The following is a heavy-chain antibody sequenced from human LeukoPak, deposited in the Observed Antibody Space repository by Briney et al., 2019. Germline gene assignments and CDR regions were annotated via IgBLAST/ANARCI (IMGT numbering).Heavy chain of an antibody. V-gene: IGHV3-30*18. CDR3: AKDPSHAVVPAAIGGYFDY. J-gene: IGHJ4*02. Sequence: QPGRSLRLSCAASGFTFSSYGMHWVRQAPGKGLEWVAVISYDGSNKYYADSVKGRFTISRDNSKNTLYLQMNSLRAEDTAVYYCAKDPSHAVVPAAIGGYFDYWGQGTLVTVSS. CDR1: GFTFSSYG. D-gene: IGHD2-2*02. CDR2: ISYDGSNK.